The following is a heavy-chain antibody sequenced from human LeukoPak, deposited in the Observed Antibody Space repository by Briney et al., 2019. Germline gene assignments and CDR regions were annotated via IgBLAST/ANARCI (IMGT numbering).Heavy chain of an antibody. V-gene: IGHV3-30*19. Sequence: GGSLSLSCAASGFTFSSYGMHWVCQAPGKGLEWVAVISYDGSNKYYADSVKGRFTISRDNSKNTLYLQMNSLRAEDTAVYYCARDLDCGGDCPPGYGMDVWGQGTTVTVSS. CDR1: GFTFSSYG. CDR2: ISYDGSNK. J-gene: IGHJ6*02. CDR3: ARDLDCGGDCPPGYGMDV. D-gene: IGHD2-21*02.